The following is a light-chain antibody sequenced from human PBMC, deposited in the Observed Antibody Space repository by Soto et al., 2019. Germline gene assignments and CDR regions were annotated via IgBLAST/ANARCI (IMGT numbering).Light chain of an antibody. CDR2: EVT. J-gene: IGLJ2*01. CDR3: SSYTSGSTLVV. V-gene: IGLV2-14*01. CDR1: SSDVGAYNY. Sequence: QSALTQPASVSGSPGQSITISCTGSSSDVGAYNYVSWYQRHPGKAPRLMIYEVTNRPSGVSNRFSGSKSGNTASLTISGLRAEDEADYYCSSYTSGSTLVVFGGGTKVTVL.